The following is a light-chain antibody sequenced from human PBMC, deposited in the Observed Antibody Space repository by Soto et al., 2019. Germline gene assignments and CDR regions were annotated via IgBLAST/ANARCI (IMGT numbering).Light chain of an antibody. CDR3: ATWDDSLNGYV. V-gene: IGLV1-44*01. J-gene: IGLJ1*01. Sequence: QSVLTQPPSASGTPGQRVTISCSGRGSNIGSNTVNWYQQLPGTAPKLLFYSNNQRPSGVPDRFSGSKSGTSASLAISGLQSEDEADYYCATWDDSLNGYVFGTGTKVTVL. CDR1: GSNIGSNT. CDR2: SNN.